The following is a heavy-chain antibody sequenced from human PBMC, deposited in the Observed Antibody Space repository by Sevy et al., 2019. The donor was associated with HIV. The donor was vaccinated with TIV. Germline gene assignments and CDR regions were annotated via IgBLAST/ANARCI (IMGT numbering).Heavy chain of an antibody. Sequence: ASVKVSCKASGGTFSSYTISWVRQAPGQGLEWMGSIIPIFATATYAQQFQGRVTITADESTITAYMELSSLRSEDTAVYYCARASRHYYDYYYMDVWGKGTTVTVSS. J-gene: IGHJ6*03. V-gene: IGHV1-69*13. CDR2: IIPIFATA. CDR1: GGTFSSYT. CDR3: ARASRHYYDYYYMDV.